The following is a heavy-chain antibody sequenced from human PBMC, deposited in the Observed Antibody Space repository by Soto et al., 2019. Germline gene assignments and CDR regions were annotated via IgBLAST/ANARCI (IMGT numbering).Heavy chain of an antibody. Sequence: ASVKVSCKASGFTFTNYAMHWVRQAPGQRLEWMGWINAGNGNTKYAQKFQGRVTITRDTSASTAYVELSSLRSEDTAVYYCARVSSSLYYYYGMDVWGQGTTVTV. J-gene: IGHJ6*01. CDR3: ARVSSSLYYYYGMDV. V-gene: IGHV1-3*01. D-gene: IGHD6-13*01. CDR2: INAGNGNT. CDR1: GFTFTNYA.